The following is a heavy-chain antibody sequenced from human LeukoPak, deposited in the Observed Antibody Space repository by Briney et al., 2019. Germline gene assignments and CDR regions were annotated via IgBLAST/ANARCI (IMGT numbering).Heavy chain of an antibody. D-gene: IGHD3-16*02. J-gene: IGHJ4*02. CDR3: ARDGLGGYVWGSYRYSPDY. CDR2: ISAYNGNT. Sequence: ASVKVSCKASGYTFTSYGNSWVRQAPGQGLEWMGWISAYNGNTNYAQKLQGRVTMTTDTSTSTAYMELRSLRSDDTAVYYCARDGLGGYVWGSYRYSPDYWGQGTLVTVSS. CDR1: GYTFTSYG. V-gene: IGHV1-18*01.